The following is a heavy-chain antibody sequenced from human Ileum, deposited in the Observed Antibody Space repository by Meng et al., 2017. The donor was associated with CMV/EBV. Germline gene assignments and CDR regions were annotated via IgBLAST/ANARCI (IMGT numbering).Heavy chain of an antibody. Sequence: QVQLQESGPGLVKPSETLSLTCTVSGGSINNYYWSWIRQSAGKGLEWIGRFYSSDTYNYHPSLNSRVTMSLDTSKKQFSLILSSVTAADTARYYCVRIPKNGYDYGLDYWGQGTLVTVSS. D-gene: IGHD5-12*01. CDR1: GGSINNYY. CDR2: FYSSDTY. CDR3: VRIPKNGYDYGLDY. V-gene: IGHV4-4*07. J-gene: IGHJ4*02.